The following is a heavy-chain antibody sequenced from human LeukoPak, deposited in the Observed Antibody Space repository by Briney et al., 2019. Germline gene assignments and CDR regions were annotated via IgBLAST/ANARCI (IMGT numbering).Heavy chain of an antibody. Sequence: TGGSLRLSCAASGFSFTSYAMTRVRQAPGKGLEWVSTISGSGGSTYYADSVKGRFTISRDNSKNTLYLQMNSLRAEDTAVYYCAKDLAVAGTGYNFDYWGQGTLVTVSS. CDR1: GFSFTSYA. CDR2: ISGSGGST. D-gene: IGHD6-19*01. J-gene: IGHJ4*02. CDR3: AKDLAVAGTGYNFDY. V-gene: IGHV3-23*01.